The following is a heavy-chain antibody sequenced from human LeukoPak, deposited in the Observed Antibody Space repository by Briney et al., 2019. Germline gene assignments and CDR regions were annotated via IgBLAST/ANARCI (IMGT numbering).Heavy chain of an antibody. Sequence: PSETLSLTCAVSGGSISSGGYSWSWIRQPPGKGLEWIGYIYYSGSAYYNPSLKSRVTISVDTSKNQFSLKLSSVTAADTAVYYCARVNRDWYYYGSGSVGYWGQGTLVTVSS. CDR1: GGSISSGGYS. J-gene: IGHJ4*02. CDR3: ARVNRDWYYYGSGSVGY. D-gene: IGHD3-10*01. CDR2: IYYSGSA. V-gene: IGHV4-30-4*07.